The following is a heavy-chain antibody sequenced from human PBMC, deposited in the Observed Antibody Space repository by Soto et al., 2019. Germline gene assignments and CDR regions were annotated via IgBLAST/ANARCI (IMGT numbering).Heavy chain of an antibody. Sequence: PSETLSLTCTVSGGSISSSSYYWGWIRQPPGKGLEWIGSIYYSGSTYYNPSLKSRVTISVDTSKNQFSLKLSSVTAADTAVYYCARQNYDFWSGPPTFDPWGQGTLVTVSS. CDR3: ARQNYDFWSGPPTFDP. CDR1: GGSISSSSYY. J-gene: IGHJ5*02. D-gene: IGHD3-3*01. CDR2: IYYSGST. V-gene: IGHV4-39*01.